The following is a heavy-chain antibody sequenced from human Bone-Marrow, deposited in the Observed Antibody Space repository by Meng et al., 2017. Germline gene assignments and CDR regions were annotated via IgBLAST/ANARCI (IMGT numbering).Heavy chain of an antibody. CDR1: GFTFSDHY. D-gene: IGHD2-2*01. V-gene: IGHV3-72*01. CDR2: TRNKANSYTT. CDR3: ASSRSGSTSWDIDYYYYYGMDV. Sequence: GESLKISCAASGFTFSDHYMDWVRQAPGKGLEWVGRTRNKANSYTTEYAAPVKGRFTISRDDSKNSLYLQMNSLKTEDTAVYYCASSRSGSTSWDIDYYYYYGMDVWGQGTMVTVSS. J-gene: IGHJ6*02.